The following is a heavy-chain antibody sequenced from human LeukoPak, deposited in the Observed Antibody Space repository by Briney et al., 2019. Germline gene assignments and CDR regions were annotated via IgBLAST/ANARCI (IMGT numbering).Heavy chain of an antibody. Sequence: PGGSLRLSCAASGFTFSSYAMHWVRQAPGKGLEWVAVISYDESNKSYADSVKGRFTISRDNSKNTLYLQMNSLRAEDTAVHYCARDRSGCYDYWGQGTLVTVSS. CDR1: GFTFSSYA. CDR3: ARDRSGCYDY. J-gene: IGHJ4*02. D-gene: IGHD1-26*01. CDR2: ISYDESNK. V-gene: IGHV3-30*04.